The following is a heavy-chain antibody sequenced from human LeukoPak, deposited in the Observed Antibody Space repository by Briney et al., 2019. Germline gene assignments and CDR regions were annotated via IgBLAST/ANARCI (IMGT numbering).Heavy chain of an antibody. CDR1: GGTFSSYA. CDR2: IIPIFGTA. V-gene: IGHV1-69*01. CDR3: ARAGKVDYSNYRIDY. Sequence: GASVTLSCKASGGTFSSYAISWVRQAPGQGLEWMGGIIPIFGTANYAQKFQGRVTITADEYTSTAYMELSSLRSEDTALYYCARAGKVDYSNYRIDYWGQGTLVTVSS. J-gene: IGHJ4*02. D-gene: IGHD4-11*01.